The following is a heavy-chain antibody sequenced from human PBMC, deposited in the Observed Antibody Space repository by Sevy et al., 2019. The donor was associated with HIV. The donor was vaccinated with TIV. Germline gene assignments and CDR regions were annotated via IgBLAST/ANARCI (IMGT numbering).Heavy chain of an antibody. J-gene: IGHJ6*02. V-gene: IGHV3-23*01. CDR2: ISGSGGST. CDR3: ARRPDLGVVILTGVLDD. D-gene: IGHD3-3*01. CDR1: GFSFSSYA. Sequence: GGSLRLSCAASGFSFSSYAMSWVRQTPGKGLQWVSVISGSGGSTYYADSVKGRFTIFRDNSRNTVYLQMNSLRAEDTAVYYCARRPDLGVVILTGVLDDWGQCTTVTVSS.